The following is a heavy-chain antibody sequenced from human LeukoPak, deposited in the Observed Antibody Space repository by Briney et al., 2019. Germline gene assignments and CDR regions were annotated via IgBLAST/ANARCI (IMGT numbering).Heavy chain of an antibody. Sequence: GGSLRLSCAAYGFTFSSYAMHWVRQAPGKGLEWVAFIQYDGSIKHYADSAKGRFTISRDNSKNPLYLQMNNLRPEDTAVYYCGKEGGSPNDAFDIWGQGTMVTVSS. CDR1: GFTFSSYA. CDR3: GKEGGSPNDAFDI. V-gene: IGHV3-30*02. CDR2: IQYDGSIK. D-gene: IGHD2-15*01. J-gene: IGHJ3*02.